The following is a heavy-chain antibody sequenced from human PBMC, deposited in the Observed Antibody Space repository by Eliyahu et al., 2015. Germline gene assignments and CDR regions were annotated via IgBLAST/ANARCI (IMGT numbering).Heavy chain of an antibody. CDR3: ARDRAIFHFTPTLDY. CDR1: GYTFTSYG. D-gene: IGHD3-3*01. V-gene: IGHV1-18*01. J-gene: IGHJ4*02. Sequence: QVQLVQSGAEVKKPGASVKVSCKVSGYTFTSYGISWVRQAPGQGLEWMGWISAYNGNTNYAQKLQGRVTMTTDTSTSTAYMELRSLRSDDTAVYYCARDRAIFHFTPTLDYWGQGTLVTVSS. CDR2: ISAYNGNT.